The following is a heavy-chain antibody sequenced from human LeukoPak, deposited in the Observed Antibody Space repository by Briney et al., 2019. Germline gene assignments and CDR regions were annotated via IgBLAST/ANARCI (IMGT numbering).Heavy chain of an antibody. CDR2: IIPILGIA. D-gene: IGHD3-22*01. V-gene: IGHV1-69*04. Sequence: ASVKVSCKASGDTFSSYAISWVRQAPGQGLEWMGRIIPILGIANYAQKFQGRVTITADKSTSTAYMELSSLRSEDTAVYYCARTDYYDSSGLDYWGQGTLVPVSS. CDR1: GDTFSSYA. CDR3: ARTDYYDSSGLDY. J-gene: IGHJ4*02.